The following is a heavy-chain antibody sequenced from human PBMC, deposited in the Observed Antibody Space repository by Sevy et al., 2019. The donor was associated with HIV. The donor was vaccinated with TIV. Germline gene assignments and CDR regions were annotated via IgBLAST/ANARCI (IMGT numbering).Heavy chain of an antibody. Sequence: GGSLRLSCAASGFSLSKYSMSWVSQPPGKGLEWVSTLSFGCGEINHADSVKGRFTISRDNSKNSLYLQMNNLRAEDTAVYYCAREGCTKPHDYWGQGPLVTVSS. D-gene: IGHD2-8*01. CDR2: LSFGCGEI. CDR1: GFSLSKYS. CDR3: AREGCTKPHDY. J-gene: IGHJ4*02. V-gene: IGHV3-23*01.